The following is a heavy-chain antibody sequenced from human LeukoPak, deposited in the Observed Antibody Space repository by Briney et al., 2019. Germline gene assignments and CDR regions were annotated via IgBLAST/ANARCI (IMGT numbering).Heavy chain of an antibody. CDR3: AREKSKYSYGNDY. CDR1: GFTFSSYS. D-gene: IGHD5-18*01. V-gene: IGHV3-21*01. CDR2: ISSSSSYI. Sequence: KPGGSLRLSCAASGFTFSSYSMSWVRQAPGKWLEWVSSISSSSSYIYYADSVKGRFTISRDNAKNSLYLQMNSLRAEDTAVYYCAREKSKYSYGNDYWGQGTLVTVSS. J-gene: IGHJ4*02.